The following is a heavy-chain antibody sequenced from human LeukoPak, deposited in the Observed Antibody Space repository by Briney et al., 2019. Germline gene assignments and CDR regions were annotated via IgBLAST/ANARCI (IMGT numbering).Heavy chain of an antibody. CDR3: AAWGRIDYDSSGYYWDAFDI. J-gene: IGHJ3*02. D-gene: IGHD3-22*01. Sequence: GGSLRLSCAASGFTFSSYWMSWVRQAPGKGLEWVANIKQDGSEKYYVDSVKGRFTISRDNAKNSLYLQMNSLRAEDTAVYYCAAWGRIDYDSSGYYWDAFDIWGQGTMVTVS. CDR2: IKQDGSEK. CDR1: GFTFSSYW. V-gene: IGHV3-7*01.